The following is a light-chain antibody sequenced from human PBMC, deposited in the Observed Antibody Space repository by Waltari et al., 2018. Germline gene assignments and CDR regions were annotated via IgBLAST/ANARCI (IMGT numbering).Light chain of an antibody. V-gene: IGKV1-12*01. CDR3: LQYSSSWT. J-gene: IGKJ1*01. CDR2: KAS. CDR1: QSISRW. Sequence: DIQMTQSPSSLSASVGDTVPITCRASQSISRWLDWYQQKPGKAPKLLIYKASSLQSGVTSRFSCSGSETEFTLTISSLQPEDFATYYCLQYSSSWTFGQGTKVEIK.